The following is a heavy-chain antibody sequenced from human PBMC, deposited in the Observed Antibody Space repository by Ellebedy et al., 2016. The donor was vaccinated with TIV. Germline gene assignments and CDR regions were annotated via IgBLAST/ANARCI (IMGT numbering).Heavy chain of an antibody. J-gene: IGHJ3*02. V-gene: IGHV3-74*01. CDR3: AKRRGYNYDDHAFDI. D-gene: IGHD5-18*01. CDR2: INNGGSST. CDR1: GFTFSSYW. Sequence: PGGSLRLSCAASGFTFSSYWMHWVRQAPGKGPVWVSRINNGGSSTSYADSVKGRFTISRDNAKNTLYLQMNSLRVEDTAVYYCAKRRGYNYDDHAFDIWGQGTVVTVSS.